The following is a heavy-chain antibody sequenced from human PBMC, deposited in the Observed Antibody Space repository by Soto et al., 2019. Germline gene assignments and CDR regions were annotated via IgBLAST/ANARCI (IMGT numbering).Heavy chain of an antibody. CDR1: GYTFTAYD. J-gene: IGHJ4*02. CDR3: EVTTGY. D-gene: IGHD3-9*01. Sequence: QVQVVQSKAEVKKPGASVKVSCKTSGYTFTAYDINWVRQAPGQGLEWMGWVSPDSGNAGYAQQFQGRVSMTSDTSTSTVYMELTSLRSEDTAVYFCEVTTGYWGQGTMVSVSS. V-gene: IGHV1-8*01. CDR2: VSPDSGNA.